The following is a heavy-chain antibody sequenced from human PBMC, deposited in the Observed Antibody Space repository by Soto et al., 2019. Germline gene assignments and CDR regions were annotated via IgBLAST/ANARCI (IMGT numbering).Heavy chain of an antibody. CDR1: GDSFNDYY. V-gene: IGHV1-2*04. Sequence: QVQLVQSGAEVRKPGASVTVSCRSSGDSFNDYYIHWVRQAPGQGFEWMGWINPNGGVTKYAQKFQGWVSMTRDTYIRTVYMQLSRLRSDDTAVYYGARESGGATATLDYYYCYMDVWGTGTTVTVSS. J-gene: IGHJ6*03. CDR3: ARESGGATATLDYYYCYMDV. CDR2: INPNGGVT. D-gene: IGHD5-12*01.